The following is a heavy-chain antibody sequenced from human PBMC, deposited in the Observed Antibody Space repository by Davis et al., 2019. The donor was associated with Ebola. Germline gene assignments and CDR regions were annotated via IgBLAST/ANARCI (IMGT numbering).Heavy chain of an antibody. D-gene: IGHD3-9*01. Sequence: GGSLRLSCAASGFTLYRYEMNWVRQAPGKGLEWVSYISGSATSTFYADSVKGRFTISRDNARDSLYLQMDSLRVEDTAIYYCARDAFSLSRYDTEDHWGQGTLVTVSS. CDR3: ARDAFSLSRYDTEDH. J-gene: IGHJ4*02. CDR1: GFTLYRYE. CDR2: ISGSATST. V-gene: IGHV3-48*03.